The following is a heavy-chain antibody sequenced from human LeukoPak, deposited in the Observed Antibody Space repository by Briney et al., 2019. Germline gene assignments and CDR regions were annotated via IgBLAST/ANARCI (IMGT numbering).Heavy chain of an antibody. Sequence: SETLSLTCTVSGGSISSYYWSWIRQPPGKGLEWIGYIYYTGTTNYNPSLKSRVAISVDTSKKQLSLKLSSVTAADTAVYYCARLPLRSHFDYWGQGTLVTVSS. CDR2: IYYTGTT. CDR3: ARLPLRSHFDY. CDR1: GGSISSYY. V-gene: IGHV4-59*08. J-gene: IGHJ4*02.